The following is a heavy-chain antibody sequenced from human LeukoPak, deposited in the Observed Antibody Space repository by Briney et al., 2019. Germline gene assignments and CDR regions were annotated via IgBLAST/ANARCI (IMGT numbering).Heavy chain of an antibody. V-gene: IGHV4-61*05. Sequence: SETLSLTCTVSGGSISRTSYYWSWIRQPPGKGLEWIGYIYYSGSTNYNPSLKSRVTISVDTSKNQFSLKLSSVTAADTAVYYCASSTIAAAVYYFDYWGQGTLVTVSS. CDR3: ASSTIAAAVYYFDY. CDR1: GGSISRTSYY. CDR2: IYYSGST. D-gene: IGHD6-13*01. J-gene: IGHJ4*02.